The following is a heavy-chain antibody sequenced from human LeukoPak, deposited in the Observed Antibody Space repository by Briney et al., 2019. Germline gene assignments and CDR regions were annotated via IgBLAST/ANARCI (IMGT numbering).Heavy chain of an antibody. Sequence: GGSLRLSCAASGFTFRRYDMSWVRQAPGKGLESVSAISGNGDSTYYVDSVKGRFTISRDNSKNTLYLQMNSLRAEDTAVYYCALYCSGGSCYSMGGAFDIWGQGTVVTVSS. D-gene: IGHD2-15*01. CDR3: ALYCSGGSCYSMGGAFDI. CDR1: GFTFRRYD. CDR2: ISGNGDST. J-gene: IGHJ3*02. V-gene: IGHV3-23*01.